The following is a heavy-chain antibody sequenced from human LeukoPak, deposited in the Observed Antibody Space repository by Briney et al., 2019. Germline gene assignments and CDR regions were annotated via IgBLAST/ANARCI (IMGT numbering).Heavy chain of an antibody. D-gene: IGHD1-26*01. CDR1: GYSFTSYW. CDR2: INPSGGST. CDR3: ARGSGAHGYNYYMDV. Sequence: GESLKISCKGSGYSFTSYWIGWVRQAPGQGLEWMGIINPSGGSTSYAQKFQGRVTMTRDMSTSTVYMELSSLRSEDTAVYYCARGSGAHGYNYYMDVWGKGTTVTVSS. V-gene: IGHV1-46*01. J-gene: IGHJ6*03.